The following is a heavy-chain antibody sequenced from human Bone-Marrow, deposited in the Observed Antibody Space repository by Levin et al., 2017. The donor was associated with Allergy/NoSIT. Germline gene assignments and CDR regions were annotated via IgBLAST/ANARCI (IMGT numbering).Heavy chain of an antibody. CDR2: IGPYNTNT. V-gene: IGHV1-18*01. Sequence: EASVKVSCKTSGYTFTNYGFTWVRQAPGQGLEWMGWIGPYNTNTAYAQKFQGRVTMTADTSTNTAYMELRSLRSDDTAVHFFARDLFFSITPGAFGGQGTQVTVSS. CDR3: ARDLFFSITPGAF. CDR1: GYTFTNYG. D-gene: IGHD4/OR15-4a*01. J-gene: IGHJ4*02.